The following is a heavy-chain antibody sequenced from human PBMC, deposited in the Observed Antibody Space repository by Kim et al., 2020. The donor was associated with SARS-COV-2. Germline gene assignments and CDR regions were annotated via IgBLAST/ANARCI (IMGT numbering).Heavy chain of an antibody. CDR3: VCDHREIIMDV. J-gene: IGHJ6*02. Sequence: YYVDSVKGRFTISRDNAENSLFLQMNSLRVEDTAVYYCVCDHREIIMDVSGQGTTVIVSS. D-gene: IGHD3-10*01. V-gene: IGHV3-7*01.